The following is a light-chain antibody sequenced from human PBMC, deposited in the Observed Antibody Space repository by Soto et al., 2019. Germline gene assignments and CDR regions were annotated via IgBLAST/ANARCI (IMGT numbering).Light chain of an antibody. CDR2: GVS. V-gene: IGLV2-14*01. Sequence: QSVLTQPASVSGSPGQSITISCTGTISDFVVYNYVSWYQQHPGKAPKLMIYGVSNRPSGVSNRFSGSKSGNTASLTISGLQADDEADYYCSSYSSTDTPFVFGTGTKVTVL. J-gene: IGLJ1*01. CDR3: SSYSSTDTPFV. CDR1: ISDFVVYNY.